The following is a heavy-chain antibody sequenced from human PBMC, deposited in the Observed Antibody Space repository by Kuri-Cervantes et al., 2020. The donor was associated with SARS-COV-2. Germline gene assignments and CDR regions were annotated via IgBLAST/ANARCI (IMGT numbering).Heavy chain of an antibody. Sequence: GESLKISCAASGFTFSSYAMHWVRQAPGKGLEWVAVISYDGSNKYYADSVKGRFTISRDNSKNTLYLQMNSLRAEDPAVYYCATPAPEYGGNSGGWVFWGQGTLVTVSS. D-gene: IGHD4-23*01. CDR2: ISYDGSNK. J-gene: IGHJ4*02. V-gene: IGHV3-30-3*01. CDR3: ATPAPEYGGNSGGWVF. CDR1: GFTFSSYA.